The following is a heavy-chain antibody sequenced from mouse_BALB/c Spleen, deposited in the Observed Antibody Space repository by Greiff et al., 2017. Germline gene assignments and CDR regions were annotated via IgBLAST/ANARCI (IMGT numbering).Heavy chain of an antibody. Sequence: QVQLQQSGAELMKPGASVKISCKATGYTFSSYWIEWVKQRPGHGLEWIGEILPGSGSTNYNEKFKGKATFTADTSSNTAYMQLSSLTSEDSAVYYCARRVLRKDYAMDYWGQGTSVTVSS. V-gene: IGHV1-9*01. CDR2: ILPGSGST. D-gene: IGHD1-1*01. CDR3: ARRVLRKDYAMDY. J-gene: IGHJ4*01. CDR1: GYTFSSYW.